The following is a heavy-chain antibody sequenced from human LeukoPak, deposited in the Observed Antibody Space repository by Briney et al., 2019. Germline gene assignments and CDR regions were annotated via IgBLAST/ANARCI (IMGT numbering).Heavy chain of an antibody. D-gene: IGHD2-15*01. Sequence: ASVKLSCKASGYTFTNYDINWVRQATGQGLEWMGWVNPDSGNTGYAQKFQGRVTMTRNTSISTAYMELRSLRSDDTAVYYCARDVWDIVVVVAATPFWFDPWGQGTLVTVSS. J-gene: IGHJ5*02. V-gene: IGHV1-8*01. CDR3: ARDVWDIVVVVAATPFWFDP. CDR1: GYTFTNYD. CDR2: VNPDSGNT.